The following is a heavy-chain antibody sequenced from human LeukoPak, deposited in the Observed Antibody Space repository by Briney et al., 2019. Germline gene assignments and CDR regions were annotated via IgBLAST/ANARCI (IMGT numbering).Heavy chain of an antibody. Sequence: SETLSLTCAVYGGSFSGYYWSWIRQPPGKGLEWIGEINHSGSTNYNPSLKSRVTISVGTSKNQFSLKLSSVTAADTAVYYCAREVTGTTRPFDYWGQGTLVTVSS. D-gene: IGHD1-7*01. J-gene: IGHJ4*02. CDR3: AREVTGTTRPFDY. V-gene: IGHV4-34*01. CDR2: INHSGST. CDR1: GGSFSGYY.